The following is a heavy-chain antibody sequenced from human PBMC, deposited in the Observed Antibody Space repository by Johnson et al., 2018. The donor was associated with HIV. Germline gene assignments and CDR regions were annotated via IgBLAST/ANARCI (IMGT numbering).Heavy chain of an antibody. D-gene: IGHD3-22*01. CDR1: GMTVSSYY. V-gene: IGHV3-20*04. J-gene: IGHJ3*02. CDR2: INWNGGST. CDR3: ARDPFHYYDSSGYAGGAFDI. Sequence: VQLVESGGGLVQPGGSLRLSCGASGMTVSSYYMSWVRQAPGKGLEWVSGINWNGGSTGHADSVKGRFTISRDNAKNSLYMQMNSRRAEDTALYYFARDPFHYYDSSGYAGGAFDIWGQGTMVTVSS.